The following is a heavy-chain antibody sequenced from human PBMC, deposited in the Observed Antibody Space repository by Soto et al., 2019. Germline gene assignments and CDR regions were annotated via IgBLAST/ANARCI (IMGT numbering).Heavy chain of an antibody. V-gene: IGHV4-34*01. J-gene: IGHJ6*02. D-gene: IGHD2-8*01. CDR3: ARGGRGYCTNGVCYTPYYYYGMDV. Sequence: SETLSLTCAVYGGSFSGYYWSWIRQPPGKGLEWIGEINHSGSTNYNPSLKSRVTISVDTSKNQFSLKLSSVTAADTAVYYCARGGRGYCTNGVCYTPYYYYGMDVWGQGTTVTVSS. CDR2: INHSGST. CDR1: GGSFSGYY.